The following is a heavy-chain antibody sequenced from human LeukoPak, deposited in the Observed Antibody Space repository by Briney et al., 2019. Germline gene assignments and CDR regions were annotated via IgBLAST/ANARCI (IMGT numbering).Heavy chain of an antibody. CDR3: ALGYCGGGSCYAREYFQH. Sequence: SETLSLTCTVSGGSISSYYWSWIRQPPGKGLEWIGYIYYSGSTYYNPSLKSRVTISVDTSKNQFSLRLSSVTAADTAVYYCALGYCGGGSCYAREYFQHWGQGTLVTVSS. CDR1: GGSISSYY. CDR2: IYYSGST. D-gene: IGHD2-15*01. V-gene: IGHV4-59*06. J-gene: IGHJ1*01.